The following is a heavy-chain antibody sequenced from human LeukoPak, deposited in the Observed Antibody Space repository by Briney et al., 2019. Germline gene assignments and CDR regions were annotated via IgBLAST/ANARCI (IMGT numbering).Heavy chain of an antibody. V-gene: IGHV1-18*01. CDR3: AREGDGYSGYDSVWSYYYYSMDV. CDR2: ISAYNGNT. Sequence: ASVKVSCKASGYTFTSYGISWVRQAPGQGLEWMGWISAYNGNTNYAQKLQGRVTMTTDTSTSTAYMELRSLRSDDTAVYYCAREGDGYSGYDSVWSYYYYSMDVWGQGTTVTVSS. D-gene: IGHD5-12*01. CDR1: GYTFTSYG. J-gene: IGHJ6*02.